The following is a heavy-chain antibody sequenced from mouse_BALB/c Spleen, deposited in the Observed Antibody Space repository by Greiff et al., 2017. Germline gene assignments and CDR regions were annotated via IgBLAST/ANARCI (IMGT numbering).Heavy chain of an antibody. CDR3: ARDRGGNYCFAY. D-gene: IGHD2-1*01. CDR2: ISDGGSYT. V-gene: IGHV5-4*02. Sequence: EVQGVESGGGLVKPGGSLKLSCAASGFTFSDYYMYWVRQTPEKRLEWVATISDGGSYTYYPDSVKGRFTISRDNAKNNLYLQMSSLKSEDTAMYYCARDRGGNYCFAYWGQGTLVTVSA. CDR1: GFTFSDYY. J-gene: IGHJ3*01.